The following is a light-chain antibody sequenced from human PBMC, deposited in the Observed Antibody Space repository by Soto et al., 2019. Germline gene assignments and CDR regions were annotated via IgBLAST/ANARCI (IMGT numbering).Light chain of an antibody. Sequence: EIVLTQSPGTLSLSPGERATLSCRASQSVSSSYLAWYQHKPDQAPRLLIYGASSRATGIPDRFSGSGSGTDFTLTISRLEPEDFAVYYCQQYGIAPHTFGQGTKLEIK. CDR2: GAS. CDR1: QSVSSSY. CDR3: QQYGIAPHT. V-gene: IGKV3-20*01. J-gene: IGKJ2*01.